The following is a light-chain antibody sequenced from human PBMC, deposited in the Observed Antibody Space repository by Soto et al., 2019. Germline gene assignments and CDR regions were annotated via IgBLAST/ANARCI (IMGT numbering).Light chain of an antibody. CDR2: DVS. Sequence: QSALTQPASVSGSPGQSVTISCTGTGSDVGGYNYVSWFQQHPGKAPKLLISDVSHRPSGVSDRFSGSKSGNTASLTISGLQPEDEADYYCASYATTTTSGVFGGGTQLTVL. CDR1: GSDVGGYNY. CDR3: ASYATTTTSGV. V-gene: IGLV2-14*03. J-gene: IGLJ3*02.